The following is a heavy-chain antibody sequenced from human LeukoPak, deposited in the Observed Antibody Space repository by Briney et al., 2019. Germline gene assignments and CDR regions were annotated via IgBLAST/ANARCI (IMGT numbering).Heavy chain of an antibody. CDR2: IYSGGST. V-gene: IGHV3-66*01. CDR1: GFTVSSNY. CDR3: AGGPDQRGITIFGVVISD. Sequence: GSLRLSCAASGFTVSSNYMSWVRQAPGKGLEWVSVIYSGGSTYYADSVKGRFTISRDNSKNTLYLQMNSLRAEDTAVYYCAGGPDQRGITIFGVVISDWGQGTLVTVSS. J-gene: IGHJ4*02. D-gene: IGHD3-3*01.